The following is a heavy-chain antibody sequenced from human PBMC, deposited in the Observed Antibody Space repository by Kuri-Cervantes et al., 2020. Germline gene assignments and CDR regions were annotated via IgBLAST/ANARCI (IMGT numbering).Heavy chain of an antibody. V-gene: IGHV1-24*01. CDR2: FDPEDGET. Sequence: ASVKVSCKVFGYTLSDLSMHWFRQAPGKGLEWMGGFDPEDGETLYAQTFQGTVTMTDDSSTDTSYMELSSLTYEDTAVYYCARELRYGSGWTVTGYWGQGTLVTVSS. D-gene: IGHD6-19*01. CDR3: ARELRYGSGWTVTGY. J-gene: IGHJ4*02. CDR1: GYTLSDLS.